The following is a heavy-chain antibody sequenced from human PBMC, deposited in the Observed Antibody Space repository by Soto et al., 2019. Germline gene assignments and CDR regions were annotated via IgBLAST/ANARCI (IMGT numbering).Heavy chain of an antibody. V-gene: IGHV3-7*01. CDR2: IKQDGSEK. D-gene: IGHD4-17*01. CDR1: GFTFSSYW. CDR3: ASPLYGDYEYYYYGMDV. Sequence: GGSLRLSCAASGFTFSSYWMSWVRQAPGKGLEWVANIKQDGSEKYYVDSVKGRFTISRDNAKNSLYLQMSSLRAEDTAVYYCASPLYGDYEYYYYGMDVWGQGTTVTVSS. J-gene: IGHJ6*02.